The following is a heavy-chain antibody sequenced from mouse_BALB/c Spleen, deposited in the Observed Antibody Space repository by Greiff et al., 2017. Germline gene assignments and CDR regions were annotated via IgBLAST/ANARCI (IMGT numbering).Heavy chain of an antibody. CDR1: GYSITSDYA. Sequence: EVKLMESGPGLVKPSQSLSLTCTVTGYSITSDYAWNWIRQFPGNKLEWMGYISYSGSTSYNPSLKSRISITRDTSKNQFFLQLNSVTTEDTATYYCAREESYDGYSYAMDYWGQGTSVTVSS. D-gene: IGHD2-3*01. J-gene: IGHJ4*01. V-gene: IGHV3-2*02. CDR2: ISYSGST. CDR3: AREESYDGYSYAMDY.